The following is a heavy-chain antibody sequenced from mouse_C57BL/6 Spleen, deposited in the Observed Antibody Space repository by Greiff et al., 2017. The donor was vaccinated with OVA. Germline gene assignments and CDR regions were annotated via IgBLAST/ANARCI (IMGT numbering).Heavy chain of an antibody. CDR2: ISYDGSN. CDR1: GYSITSGYY. CDR3: ARGHYYGSSYAMDY. V-gene: IGHV3-6*01. J-gene: IGHJ4*01. D-gene: IGHD1-1*01. Sequence: ESGPGLVKPSQSLSLTCSVTGYSITSGYYWNWIRQFPGNKLEWMGYISYDGSNKYNPSLKNRISITRDTSKNQFFLKLNSVTTEDTATYYCARGHYYGSSYAMDYWGQGTSVTVSS.